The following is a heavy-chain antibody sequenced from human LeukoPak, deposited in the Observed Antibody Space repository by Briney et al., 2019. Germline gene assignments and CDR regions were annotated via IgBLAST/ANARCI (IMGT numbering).Heavy chain of an antibody. V-gene: IGHV3-23*01. CDR1: GFTFSSYA. CDR2: ISGSGGST. J-gene: IGHJ4*02. D-gene: IGHD3-3*01. Sequence: GGSLRLSCAASGFTFSSYAMSWVRQAPGKGLEWVSAISGSGGSTYYADSVKGRFTISRDNSKNTLYLQMNSLRAEDTAVYYCAKDRGELREWLLPYYFDYWGQGTLVTVSS. CDR3: AKDRGELREWLLPYYFDY.